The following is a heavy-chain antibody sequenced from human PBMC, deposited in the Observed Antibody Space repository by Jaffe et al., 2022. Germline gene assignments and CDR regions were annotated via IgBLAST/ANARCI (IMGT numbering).Heavy chain of an antibody. CDR2: IIPIFGTA. V-gene: IGHV1-69*05. CDR3: ARDRGSGSYYIQAYYYYYMDV. D-gene: IGHD3-10*01. J-gene: IGHJ6*03. Sequence: QVQLVQSGAEVKKPGSSVKVSCKASGGTFSSYAISWVRQAPGQGLEWMGGIIPIFGTANYAQKFQGRVTITTDESTSTAYMELSSLRSEDTAVYYCARDRGSGSYYIQAYYYYYMDVWGKGTTVTVSS. CDR1: GGTFSSYA.